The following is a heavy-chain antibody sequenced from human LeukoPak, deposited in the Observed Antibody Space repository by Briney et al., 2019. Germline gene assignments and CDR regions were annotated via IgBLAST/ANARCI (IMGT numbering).Heavy chain of an antibody. D-gene: IGHD3-16*02. CDR3: AREDSRGRLGELSS. V-gene: IGHV4-59*01. J-gene: IGHJ5*02. CDR1: GGSISSYY. CDR2: IYYSGST. Sequence: SETLSLTCTVSGGSISSYYWSWIRQPPGKGLEWIGYIYYSGSTNYNPSLKSRVTISVDTSKNQFSLKLSSVTAADTAVYYCAREDSRGRLGELSSWGQGTLVTASS.